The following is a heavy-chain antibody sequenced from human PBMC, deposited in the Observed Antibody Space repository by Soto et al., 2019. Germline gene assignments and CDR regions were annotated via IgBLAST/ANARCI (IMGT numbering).Heavy chain of an antibody. CDR2: IIPILGIA. CDR3: AHFNPDRYYYYYMDV. Sequence: ASVKVSCKASGGTFSSYTISWVRQAPGQGLEWMGRIIPILGIANYGQKFQGRVTITADKSTSTAYMELSSLRSEDTAVYYCAHFNPDRYYYYYMDVWGKGTTVTVSS. CDR1: GGTFSSYT. V-gene: IGHV1-69*02. J-gene: IGHJ6*03.